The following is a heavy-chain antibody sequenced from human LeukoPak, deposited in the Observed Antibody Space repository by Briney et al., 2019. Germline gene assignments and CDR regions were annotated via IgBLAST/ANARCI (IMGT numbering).Heavy chain of an antibody. CDR1: GFTFSSYW. CDR3: SSGGDLDV. Sequence: PGVSLTLSCAASGFTFSSYWLKWARQAPGKGLEWVAWINHNENVNFYVDSVKGRFTISRDNAKNSLYLQMANFRPDDPAVSFFSSGGDLDVWGQGATVTVSS. J-gene: IGHJ6*02. D-gene: IGHD2-21*01. V-gene: IGHV3-7*03. CDR2: INHNENVN.